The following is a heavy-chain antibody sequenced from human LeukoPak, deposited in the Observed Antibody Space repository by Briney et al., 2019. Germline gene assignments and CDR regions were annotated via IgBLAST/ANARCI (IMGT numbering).Heavy chain of an antibody. V-gene: IGHV1-69*04. Sequence: GASVKVSCKASGGTFSSYAISWVRQAPGQGLEWMGRIIPILGIANYAQKFQGRVTITADKSTSTAYMELSSLRSEDTAVYYCAREGKTYYYDSNGFPDYWGQGTLATVSS. CDR3: AREGKTYYYDSNGFPDY. J-gene: IGHJ4*02. CDR2: IIPILGIA. D-gene: IGHD3-22*01. CDR1: GGTFSSYA.